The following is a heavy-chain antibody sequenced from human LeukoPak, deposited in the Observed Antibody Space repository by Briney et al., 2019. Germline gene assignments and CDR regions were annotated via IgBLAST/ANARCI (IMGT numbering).Heavy chain of an antibody. Sequence: GGSLRLSCAASGFTFSSYSMNWVRQAPGKGLEWVSSISSSSSYIYYADSVKGRFTISRDNAKNSLYLQMNSLRAEDTAVYYCARYSSSSGGASYYLDDWGHETLVTVSS. CDR1: GFTFSSYS. CDR2: ISSSSSYI. J-gene: IGHJ4*01. D-gene: IGHD6-6*01. CDR3: ARYSSSSGGASYYLDD. V-gene: IGHV3-21*01.